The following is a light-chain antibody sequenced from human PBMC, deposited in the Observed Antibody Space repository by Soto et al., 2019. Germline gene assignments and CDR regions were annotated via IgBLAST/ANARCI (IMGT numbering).Light chain of an antibody. V-gene: IGLV2-14*03. CDR2: DVS. Sequence: LTQPASVSGSPGQSITTSCTGTSSDVGGYNYVSWYQHHPGKAHKLMIYDVSNRPSGVSNRFSGSKSGNTASLSISVLQPEDEADYYCSSYRTSNTRQIVCGTGTKVTVL. CDR3: SSYRTSNTRQIV. J-gene: IGLJ1*01. CDR1: SSDVGGYNY.